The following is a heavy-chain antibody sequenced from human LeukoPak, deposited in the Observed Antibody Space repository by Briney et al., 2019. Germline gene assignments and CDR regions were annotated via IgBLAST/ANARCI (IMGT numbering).Heavy chain of an antibody. D-gene: IGHD3-10*01. J-gene: IGHJ3*02. CDR3: STGSGHAFDI. Sequence: GGSLRLSCAASGFAFSSYWMHWVRQVPGKGLVWVSRINSDGGSTSYADSVKGRFTISRDNAKNTLYVQMNSLRAEDTAVYYCSTGSGHAFDIWGRGTMVTVSS. CDR2: INSDGGST. V-gene: IGHV3-74*01. CDR1: GFAFSSYW.